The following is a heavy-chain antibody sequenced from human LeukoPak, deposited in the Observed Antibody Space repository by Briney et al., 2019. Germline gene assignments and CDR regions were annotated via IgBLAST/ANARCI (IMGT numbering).Heavy chain of an antibody. D-gene: IGHD3-9*01. CDR1: GFTFSSYA. J-gene: IGHJ4*02. CDR3: AKDDPPTLRYFDWLKETVPLLGFYFDY. CDR2: ISGSGGST. Sequence: GGSLRLSCAASGFTFSSYAMSWVRQAPGKGLEWVSAISGSGGSTYYAGSVKGRFTISRDNSKNTLYLQMNSLRAEDTAVYYCAKDDPPTLRYFDWLKETVPLLGFYFDYWGQGTLVTVSS. V-gene: IGHV3-23*01.